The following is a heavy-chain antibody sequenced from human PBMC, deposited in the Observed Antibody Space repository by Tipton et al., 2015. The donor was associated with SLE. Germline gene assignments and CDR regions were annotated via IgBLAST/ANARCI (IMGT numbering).Heavy chain of an antibody. V-gene: IGHV3-48*03. CDR3: ARDLKNSGNDRRHFDY. CDR1: GFTFSSYE. CDR2: ISSSGTNI. D-gene: IGHD5-12*01. J-gene: IGHJ4*02. Sequence: GSLRLSCAASGFTFSSYEMNWVRQAPGKGLEWVSYISSSGTNIYYADSVKGRFTISRDNAKNSLYLQMNSLRAEDTAVYYCARDLKNSGNDRRHFDYWGQGTLVTVSS.